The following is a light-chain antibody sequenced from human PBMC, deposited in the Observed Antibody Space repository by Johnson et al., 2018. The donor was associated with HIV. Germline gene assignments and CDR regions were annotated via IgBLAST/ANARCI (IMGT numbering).Light chain of an antibody. CDR2: ENN. CDR1: SSNIGNNY. CDR3: GTWDSSLSAGDV. J-gene: IGLJ1*01. V-gene: IGLV1-51*02. Sequence: QSVLTQPPSVSAAPGQKVTISCSGSSSNIGNNYVSWYQQLPGTAPKLLIYENNKRPSGIPDRFSGSKSGTSDTLGITGLQTGDEADYYCGTWDSSLSAGDVFGTGTKVTVL.